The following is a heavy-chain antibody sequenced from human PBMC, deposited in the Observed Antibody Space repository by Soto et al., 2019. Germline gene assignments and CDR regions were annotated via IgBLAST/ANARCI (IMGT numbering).Heavy chain of an antibody. CDR3: ARAMYYYDSSGYSRIDY. CDR1: GFTFSSYG. Sequence: QVQLVESGGGVVQPGRSLRLSCAASGFTFSSYGMHWVRQAPGKGLEWVAVIWYDGSNKYYADSVKGRFTISRDNSKNAVYLQMNSLRAEDTAVYYCARAMYYYDSSGYSRIDYWGQGTLVTVSS. D-gene: IGHD3-22*01. CDR2: IWYDGSNK. V-gene: IGHV3-33*01. J-gene: IGHJ4*02.